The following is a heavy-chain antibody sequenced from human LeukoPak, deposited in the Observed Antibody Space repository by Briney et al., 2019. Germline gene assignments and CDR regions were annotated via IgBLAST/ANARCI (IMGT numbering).Heavy chain of an antibody. J-gene: IGHJ6*03. Sequence: PGGSLRLSCAASGFTFTSYTMNWVRQAPGKGLEWVSSISSSSSYIYYADSVKGRFTISRDNAKNSLYLQMNNLRPEDTAVYYCAKDIMHYGSGRPYYMDAWGKGTTVIISS. CDR1: GFTFTSYT. D-gene: IGHD3-10*01. CDR3: AKDIMHYGSGRPYYMDA. V-gene: IGHV3-21*01. CDR2: ISSSSSYI.